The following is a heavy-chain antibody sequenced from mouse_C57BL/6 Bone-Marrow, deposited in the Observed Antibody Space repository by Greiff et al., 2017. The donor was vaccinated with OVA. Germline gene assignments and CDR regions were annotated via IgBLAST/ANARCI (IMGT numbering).Heavy chain of an antibody. CDR1: GYTFTSYW. CDR2: IHPNSGST. CDR3: ARKRRSSLDY. V-gene: IGHV1-64*01. J-gene: IGHJ2*01. D-gene: IGHD1-1*01. Sequence: VQLQQPGAEPVKPGASVKLSCKASGYTFTSYWMHWVKQRPGQGLEWIGMIHPNSGSTNYNEKFKSKATLTVDKSSSTAYMQLSSLTSEDSAVYYCARKRRSSLDYWGQGTTLTVSS.